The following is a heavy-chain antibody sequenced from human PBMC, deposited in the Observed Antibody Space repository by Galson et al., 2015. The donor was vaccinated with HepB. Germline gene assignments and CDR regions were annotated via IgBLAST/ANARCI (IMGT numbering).Heavy chain of an antibody. D-gene: IGHD3-10*02. CDR2: VTWNGART. CDR3: TKLNVRRGSYDYFGMDV. V-gene: IGHV3-43*01. J-gene: IGHJ6*02. CDR1: GFAFDDFT. Sequence: SLRLSCAASGFAFDDFTMNWVRQPPGKGLEWVSLVTWNGARTYYAESVKGRFTVSRDNSKNSLYLQMNSLRTEDTALYYCTKLNVRRGSYDYFGMDVWGQGTTVSVSS.